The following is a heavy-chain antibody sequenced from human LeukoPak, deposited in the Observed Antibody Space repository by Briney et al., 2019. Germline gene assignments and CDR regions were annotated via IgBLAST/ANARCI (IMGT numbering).Heavy chain of an antibody. CDR3: ARASTRAAATGYDP. D-gene: IGHD6-13*01. J-gene: IGHJ5*02. CDR2: ISANNGET. CDR1: GYIFTNYG. Sequence: GGSVTVSCRASGYIFTNYGITGVRQAPGQGVEGVSWISANNGETNFAQKFQGRVTMMTDSSTSTAYMELRSLASHDTAVYYCARASTRAAATGYDPWGQGSLVIVSS. V-gene: IGHV1-18*01.